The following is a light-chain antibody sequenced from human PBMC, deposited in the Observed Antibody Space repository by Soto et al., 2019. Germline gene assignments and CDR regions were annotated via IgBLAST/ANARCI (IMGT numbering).Light chain of an antibody. Sequence: EIVMTQSQATLSVSQGARATLSCRASKSVSSNLAWYQQKPGQAPRLLIYDASNRATGIPARFSGSGSGTDFTLTISSLEPEDFAVYYCQQRSGWPITFGQGTRLEIK. CDR3: QQRSGWPIT. J-gene: IGKJ5*01. CDR1: KSVSSN. V-gene: IGKV3-11*01. CDR2: DAS.